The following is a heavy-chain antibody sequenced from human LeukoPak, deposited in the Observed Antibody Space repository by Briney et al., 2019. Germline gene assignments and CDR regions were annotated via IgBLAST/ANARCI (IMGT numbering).Heavy chain of an antibody. V-gene: IGHV3-30*02. CDR2: IRYDGSNK. Sequence: PGGSLRLSCAASGFTFSSYGMHWVRQAPGKGLERVAFIRYDGSNKYYADSVKGRFTISRDNSKNTLYLQMNSLRAEDTAVYYCAKAADYYYYYYMDVWGKGTTVTISS. CDR1: GFTFSSYG. J-gene: IGHJ6*03. CDR3: AKAADYYYYYYMDV.